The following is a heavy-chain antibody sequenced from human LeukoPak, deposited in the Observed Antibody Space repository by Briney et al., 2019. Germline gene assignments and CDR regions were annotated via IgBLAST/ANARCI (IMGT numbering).Heavy chain of an antibody. V-gene: IGHV4-4*02. CDR1: GGSISSSNW. CDR2: ISNSGRT. Sequence: PSETLSLTCAVSGGSISSSNWWSWVRQPPGKGLEWIGEISNSGRTNYNPSLKSRVTISVDKSKNQFSLKLSSVTAADTAVYYCARVEGFRYFDYWGQGTLVTVSS. D-gene: IGHD3-10*01. CDR3: ARVEGFRYFDY. J-gene: IGHJ4*02.